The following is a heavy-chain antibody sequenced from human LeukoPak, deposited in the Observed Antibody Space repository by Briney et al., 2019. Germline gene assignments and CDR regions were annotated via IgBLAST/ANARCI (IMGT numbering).Heavy chain of an antibody. CDR3: AKDRRFGELFYFDY. D-gene: IGHD3-10*01. CDR2: ISSSSRTI. V-gene: IGHV3-48*01. Sequence: GGSLRLSCAASGFTFSTYNMNWVRQAPGKGLEWVSYISSSSRTIYYADSVKGRFTISRDNSKNTLYLQMNSLRAEDTAVYYCAKDRRFGELFYFDYWGQGTLVTVSS. CDR1: GFTFSTYN. J-gene: IGHJ4*02.